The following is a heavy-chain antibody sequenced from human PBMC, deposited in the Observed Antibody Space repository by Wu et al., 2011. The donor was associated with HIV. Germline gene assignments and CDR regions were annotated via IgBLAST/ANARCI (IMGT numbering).Heavy chain of an antibody. Sequence: YISTSVSTVYYSDSVKGRFTISRDNGKNSLYLQMNSLRAEDTAVYYCARDLGGSGAFNIWGRGTLVTVSS. V-gene: IGHV3-11*04. J-gene: IGHJ1*01. CDR2: ISTSVSTV. CDR3: ARDLGGSGAFNI. D-gene: IGHD2-15*01.